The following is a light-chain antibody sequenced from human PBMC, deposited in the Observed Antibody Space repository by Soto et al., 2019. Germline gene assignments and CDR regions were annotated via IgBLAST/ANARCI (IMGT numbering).Light chain of an antibody. J-gene: IGKJ3*01. CDR3: QQLNSYHLFT. CDR1: QGIRSY. CDR2: AAS. Sequence: DIPLTQSPSFLSASVGDRVTITCRASQGIRSYLAWYQQKPGKAPKLLIYAASALQSGVPSRFSGSGFGTEFTLTNSRLEPEDFATYYCQQLNSYHLFTFGPGTKVDIK. V-gene: IGKV1-9*01.